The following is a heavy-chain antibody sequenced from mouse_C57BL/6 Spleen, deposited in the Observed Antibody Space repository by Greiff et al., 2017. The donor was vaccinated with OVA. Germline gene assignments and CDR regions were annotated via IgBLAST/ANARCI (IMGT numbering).Heavy chain of an antibody. V-gene: IGHV1-26*01. D-gene: IGHD2-4*01. J-gene: IGHJ2*01. CDR3: ARKEDDYDGYYFDY. Sequence: VQLQQSGPELVKPGASVKISCKASGYTFTDYYMNWVKQSHGKSLEWIGDINPNNGGTSYNQKFKGKATLTVDKASSTAYMELRSLTSEDSAVYYCARKEDDYDGYYFDYWGQGTTLTVSS. CDR1: GYTFTDYY. CDR2: INPNNGGT.